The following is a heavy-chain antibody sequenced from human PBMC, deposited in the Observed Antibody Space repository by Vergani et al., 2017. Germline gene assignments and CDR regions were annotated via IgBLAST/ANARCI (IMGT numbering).Heavy chain of an antibody. CDR2: ISSSGSTI. CDR3: ARVSNTAMVFDY. J-gene: IGHJ4*02. D-gene: IGHD5-18*01. CDR1: GFTFSDYY. Sequence: QVQLVESGGGVVQPGRSLRLSCAASGFTFSDYYMSWIRQAPGKGLEWVSYISSSGSTIYYADSVKGRFTISRDNAKNSLYLQMNSLRAEDTAVYYCARVSNTAMVFDYWGQGTLVTVSS. V-gene: IGHV3-11*01.